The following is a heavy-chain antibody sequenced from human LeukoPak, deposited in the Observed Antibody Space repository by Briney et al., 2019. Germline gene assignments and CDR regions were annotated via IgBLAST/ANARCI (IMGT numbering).Heavy chain of an antibody. D-gene: IGHD3-22*01. J-gene: IGHJ4*02. CDR3: ATAVHYYDSSGKMPTFDY. V-gene: IGHV1-24*01. Sequence: RASVKVSCKISGYTLTELSMHWVRQAPGKGLGWMGGFDPEDGETIYARKFQGRVTMTEDTSTDTAYMELSSLRSEDTAVYYCATAVHYYDSSGKMPTFDYWGEGTLVTVSS. CDR1: GYTLTELS. CDR2: FDPEDGET.